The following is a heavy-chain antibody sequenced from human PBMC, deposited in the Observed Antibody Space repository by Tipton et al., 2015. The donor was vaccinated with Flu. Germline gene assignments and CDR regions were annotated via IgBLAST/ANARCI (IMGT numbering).Heavy chain of an antibody. J-gene: IGHJ4*02. CDR1: GGSISSGDYY. CDR2: IYYSGRA. Sequence: LRLSCTVSGGSISSGDYYWSWIRQPPGKGLEWIGYIYYSGRAFHNPSLKSRVTISVDTSKNQFSLMLTSVTAADTAVYYCARVVLYGDYGRFAYWGQGLLVTVSS. CDR3: ARVVLYGDYGRFAY. V-gene: IGHV4-30-4*01. D-gene: IGHD4-17*01.